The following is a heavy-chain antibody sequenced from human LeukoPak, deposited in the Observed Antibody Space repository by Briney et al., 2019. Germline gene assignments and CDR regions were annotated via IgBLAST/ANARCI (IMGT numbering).Heavy chain of an antibody. CDR3: ARWGSSGYFFDY. CDR2: IYYSGST. V-gene: IGHV4-31*03. Sequence: SETLSLTRTVSGGSISSGGYYWSWIRQHPGKGLEWIGYIYYSGSTYYNPSLKSRATISVDTSKNQFSLKLSSVTAVDTAVYYCARWGSSGYFFDYWGQGTLVTVSS. J-gene: IGHJ4*02. D-gene: IGHD3-22*01. CDR1: GGSISSGGYY.